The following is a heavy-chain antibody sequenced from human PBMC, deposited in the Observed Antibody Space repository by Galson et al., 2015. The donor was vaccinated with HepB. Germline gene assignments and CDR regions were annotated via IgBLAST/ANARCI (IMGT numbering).Heavy chain of an antibody. Sequence: SLRLSCAASGFTFSSYGMHWVRQAPGKGLEWVSAISTNGGSTNYADSVKGRFTISRDNNKNTLYLQMSSLRAEDTAVYYCAKDIIQIWLRPAFDYWGQGSLVTVSS. J-gene: IGHJ4*02. V-gene: IGHV3-23*01. D-gene: IGHD5-12*01. CDR3: AKDIIQIWLRPAFDY. CDR2: ISTNGGST. CDR1: GFTFSSYG.